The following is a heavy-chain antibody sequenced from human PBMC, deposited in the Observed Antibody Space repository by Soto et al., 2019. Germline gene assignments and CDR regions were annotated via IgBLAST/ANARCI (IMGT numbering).Heavy chain of an antibody. CDR3: ARELSPDCSSTSCYMGRYYGMDV. CDR1: GYTFTSYA. V-gene: IGHV1-3*01. Sequence: ASVKVSCKASGYTFTSYAMHWLRQAPGQRLEWMGWINAGNGNTKYSQKFQGRVTITRDTSASTAYMELSSLRSEDTAVYYCARELSPDCSSTSCYMGRYYGMDVWGQGTTVTVSS. CDR2: INAGNGNT. J-gene: IGHJ6*02. D-gene: IGHD2-2*02.